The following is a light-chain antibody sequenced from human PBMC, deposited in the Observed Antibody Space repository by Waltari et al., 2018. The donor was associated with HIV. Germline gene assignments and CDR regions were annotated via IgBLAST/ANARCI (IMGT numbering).Light chain of an antibody. Sequence: SYVLTQPPSVSVAPGKTARITCGGNNIGSTGVHWYQQKPGQAPVLVIYYDSHRPSGIPERFSGSKSGNTATLTISRGEAGDEADYYCQLWDGTGDHPEVFGTGTQVTVL. V-gene: IGLV3-21*04. CDR2: YDS. CDR3: QLWDGTGDHPEV. J-gene: IGLJ1*01. CDR1: NIGSTG.